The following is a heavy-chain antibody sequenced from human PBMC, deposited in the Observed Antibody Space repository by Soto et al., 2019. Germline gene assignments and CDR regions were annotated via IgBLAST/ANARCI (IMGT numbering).Heavy chain of an antibody. J-gene: IGHJ4*02. D-gene: IGHD6-19*01. CDR3: AMGRIAVAGLFDY. CDR2: IWYDGSNK. V-gene: IGHV3-33*01. Sequence: GGSLRLSCAASGFTFSSYGMHWVRQAPGKGLEWVAVIWYDGSNKYYADSVKGRFTISRDNSKNTLYLQMNSLRAEDTAVYYCAMGRIAVAGLFDYWGQGTLVTVSS. CDR1: GFTFSSYG.